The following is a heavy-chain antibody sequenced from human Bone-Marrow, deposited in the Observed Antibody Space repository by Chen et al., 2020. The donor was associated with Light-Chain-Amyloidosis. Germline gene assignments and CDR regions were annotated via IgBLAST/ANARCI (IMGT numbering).Heavy chain of an antibody. D-gene: IGHD3-16*02. Sequence: EVQLLESGGGLVQPGESLTLSCVASGLIFSRFWMTWVRQRPGKGLEWVANIKQHGSARYYVYSVSVRFTTSRDNTKNSVYLPMNTLRAEDTAVYYWARATYWGSYRYNAQGFDYWGRGTLVTVSS. CDR2: IKQHGSAR. CDR3: ARATYWGSYRYNAQGFDY. V-gene: IGHV3-7*03. CDR1: GLIFSRFW. J-gene: IGHJ4*02.